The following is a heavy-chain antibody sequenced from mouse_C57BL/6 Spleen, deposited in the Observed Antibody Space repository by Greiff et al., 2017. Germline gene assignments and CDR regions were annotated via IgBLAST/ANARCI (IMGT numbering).Heavy chain of an antibody. Sequence: VQLKESGAELVRPGSSVKMSCKTSGYTFTSYGINWVKQRPGQGLEWIGYIYIGNGYTEYNEKFKGKATLTSDTSSSTAYMQLSSLTSEDSAIYFCARDTTVVARYFDYWGQGTTLTVSS. CDR3: ARDTTVVARYFDY. CDR1: GYTFTSYG. J-gene: IGHJ2*01. V-gene: IGHV1-58*01. CDR2: IYIGNGYT. D-gene: IGHD1-1*01.